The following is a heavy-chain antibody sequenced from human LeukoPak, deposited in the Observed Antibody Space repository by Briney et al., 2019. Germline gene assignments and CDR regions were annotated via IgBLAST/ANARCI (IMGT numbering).Heavy chain of an antibody. CDR3: ARDGGAYGDCLDY. Sequence: SETLSLTCTVSGGSISSSSYYWGWIRQPPGKGLEWIGSIYYSGSTYYSPSLKSRVTISVDTSKNQFSLRLSSVTAADTAVYYCARDGGAYGDCLDYWGQGTLVTVSS. CDR1: GGSISSSSYY. CDR2: IYYSGST. V-gene: IGHV4-39*07. D-gene: IGHD4-17*01. J-gene: IGHJ4*02.